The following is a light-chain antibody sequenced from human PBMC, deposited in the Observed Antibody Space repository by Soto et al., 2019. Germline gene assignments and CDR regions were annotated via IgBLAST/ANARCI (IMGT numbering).Light chain of an antibody. CDR1: SSDVGGYPY. CDR2: EVS. CDR3: SSHAGSNNYV. J-gene: IGLJ1*01. Sequence: ALAQPPSASGSPGQSVTISCTGTSSDVGGYPYVSWYQQHPGKAPKLMTYEVSKRPSGVPDRFSGSKSGNTASLTVSGLQAEDEADYYCSSHAGSNNYVFGTGTKVPVL. V-gene: IGLV2-8*01.